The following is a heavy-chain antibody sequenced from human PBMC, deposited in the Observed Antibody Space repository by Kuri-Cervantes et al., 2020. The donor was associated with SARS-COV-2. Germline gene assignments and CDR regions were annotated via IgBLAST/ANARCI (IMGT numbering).Heavy chain of an antibody. CDR1: GFTFSSYA. V-gene: IGHV3-23*01. CDR3: ARDSWDISGYFTY. CDR2: ISGSGGST. J-gene: IGHJ4*02. D-gene: IGHD3-22*01. Sequence: EPLNISCAASGFTFSSYALSCVRQAPGKGLEWVSAISGSGGSTYYADSVKGRFIISRDNSKNTLYLQMNSLRADDTAVYYCARDSWDISGYFTYWGQGTLVTVSS.